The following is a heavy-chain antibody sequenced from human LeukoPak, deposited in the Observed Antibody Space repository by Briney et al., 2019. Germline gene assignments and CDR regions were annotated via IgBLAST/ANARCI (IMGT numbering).Heavy chain of an antibody. CDR2: IYYSGST. Sequence: PSETLSLTCTVSGGSISVGTYYWSWIRQPPGEGLEWIGYIYYSGSTYYHPSLKSRVSISVDTSKNQFSLKLSSATAADTAVYYCARDRDGYNLDAFDIWGQGTMVTVSS. CDR1: GGSISVGTYY. J-gene: IGHJ3*02. D-gene: IGHD5-24*01. V-gene: IGHV4-30-4*08. CDR3: ARDRDGYNLDAFDI.